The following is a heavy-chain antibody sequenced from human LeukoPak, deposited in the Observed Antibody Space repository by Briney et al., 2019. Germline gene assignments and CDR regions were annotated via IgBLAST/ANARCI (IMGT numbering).Heavy chain of an antibody. CDR3: FIAAAGTGGFNWFDP. Sequence: GASVKVSCKASGYTFTGYYMHWVRQAPGQGLEWMGWINPNSGGTNYAQKFQGRVTMTRDTSISTAYMELSRLRSDDTAVYYCFIAAAGTGGFNWFDPWGQGTLVTVSS. CDR2: INPNSGGT. J-gene: IGHJ5*02. CDR1: GYTFTGYY. V-gene: IGHV1-2*02. D-gene: IGHD6-13*01.